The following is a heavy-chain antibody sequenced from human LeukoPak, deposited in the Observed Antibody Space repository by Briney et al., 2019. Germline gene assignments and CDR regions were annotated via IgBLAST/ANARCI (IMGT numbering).Heavy chain of an antibody. Sequence: SETLSLTCAVFGGSFSGYYWSWIRQPPGKGLEWIGEINHSGSTNYNPSLKSRVTISVDTSKNQFSLKLSSVTAADTAVYYCARGRGWFGELRKRWFDPWGQGTLVTVSS. V-gene: IGHV4-34*01. CDR1: GGSFSGYY. CDR3: ARGRGWFGELRKRWFDP. D-gene: IGHD3-10*01. CDR2: INHSGST. J-gene: IGHJ5*02.